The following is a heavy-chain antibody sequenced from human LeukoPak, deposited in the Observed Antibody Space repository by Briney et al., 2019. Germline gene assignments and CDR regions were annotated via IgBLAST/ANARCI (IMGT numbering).Heavy chain of an antibody. V-gene: IGHV4-59*08. D-gene: IGHD3-22*01. CDR2: INYSGST. CDR1: GGSISSYY. CDR3: ARRRYDSSGFLFDD. Sequence: SETLSLTCTVSGGSISSYYWSWIRQPPGRGLEWIGYINYSGSTNYNPSLKSRVTISVDTSKNQFSLKLSSVTAADTAVYYCARRRYDSSGFLFDDWGQGTLVTVSS. J-gene: IGHJ4*02.